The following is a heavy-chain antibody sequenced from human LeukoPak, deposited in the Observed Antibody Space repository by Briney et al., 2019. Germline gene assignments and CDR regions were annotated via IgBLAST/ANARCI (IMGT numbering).Heavy chain of an antibody. CDR1: GGSISSYY. CDR3: ARHDSSGHYYFDH. V-gene: IGHV4-59*08. CDR2: IYYSGST. D-gene: IGHD3-22*01. Sequence: SETLSLTCTVSGGSISSYYWSWIRQPPGKGLEWIGYIYYSGSTNYNPSLKSRVTISVDTSKNQFSLKLSSVTAADTAVYYCARHDSSGHYYFDHWGQGTLVTVSS. J-gene: IGHJ4*02.